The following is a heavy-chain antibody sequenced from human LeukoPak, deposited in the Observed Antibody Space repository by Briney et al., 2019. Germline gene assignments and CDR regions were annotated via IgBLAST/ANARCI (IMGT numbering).Heavy chain of an antibody. J-gene: IGHJ4*02. D-gene: IGHD3-10*01. CDR1: GFTFNTYG. CDR2: ISYDGRNK. Sequence: PGGSLRLSCAASGFTFNTYGMHWVRQAPGKGLEWVAVISYDGRNKNYPDSVKGRFTISRDNSKSTLFLQMNSLRAEDAAVYYCAKDRDGSGSYFDYWGQGTLVTVSS. CDR3: AKDRDGSGSYFDY. V-gene: IGHV3-30*18.